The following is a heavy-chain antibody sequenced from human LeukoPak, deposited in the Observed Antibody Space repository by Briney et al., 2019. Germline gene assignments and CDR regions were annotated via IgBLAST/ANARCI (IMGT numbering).Heavy chain of an antibody. D-gene: IGHD3-10*01. CDR3: ARPPMVRGVSWVRYYYYMDV. CDR2: ISWNSGSI. J-gene: IGHJ6*03. CDR1: GFTFDDYA. V-gene: IGHV3-9*01. Sequence: GGSLRLSCAASGFTFDDYAMHWVRQAPGKGLEWVSGISWNSGSIGYADSVKGRFTISRDNAKNSLYLQMNSLRAEDTAVYYCARPPMVRGVSWVRYYYYMDVWGKGTTVTVSS.